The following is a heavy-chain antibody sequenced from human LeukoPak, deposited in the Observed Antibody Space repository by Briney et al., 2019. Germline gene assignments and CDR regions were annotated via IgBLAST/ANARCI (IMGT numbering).Heavy chain of an antibody. V-gene: IGHV1-69*13. CDR3: AREERYYDFWSGYYTGISNWFDP. J-gene: IGHJ5*02. D-gene: IGHD3-3*01. Sequence: ASVKVSCKASGGTFSSYAISWVRQAPGQGLEWMGGIIPIFGTANYAQKFQGRVTITADESTSTAYMELSSLRSEDTAVYYCAREERYYDFWSGYYTGISNWFDPWGQGTLVTVSS. CDR1: GGTFSSYA. CDR2: IIPIFGTA.